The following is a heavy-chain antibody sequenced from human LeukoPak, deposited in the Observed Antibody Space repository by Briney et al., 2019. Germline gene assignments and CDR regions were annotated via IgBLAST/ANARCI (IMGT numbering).Heavy chain of an antibody. D-gene: IGHD5/OR15-5a*01. Sequence: GGSLRLSCAASGFTFSSYSMNWVRQAPGKGLEWVAVISYDGSNKYYADSVKGRFTISRDNAKNSLYLQMNSLRAEDTAVYYCARETQGSIDYWGQGTLVTVSS. J-gene: IGHJ4*02. CDR2: ISYDGSNK. CDR3: ARETQGSIDY. CDR1: GFTFSSYS. V-gene: IGHV3-30*03.